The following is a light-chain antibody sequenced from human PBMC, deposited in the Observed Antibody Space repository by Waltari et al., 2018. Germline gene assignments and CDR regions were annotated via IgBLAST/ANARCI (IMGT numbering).Light chain of an antibody. J-gene: IGLJ1*01. CDR2: DVS. V-gene: IGLV2-14*03. Sequence: QSALTQPASVSGSPGQSITISRTGSSSDVGGYDFVSWYQQHPGKVPKLIIYDVSHRPSGVSTRFSGSKSGNTASLTISGLQSEDEADYYCNSYTSSNTRVFGTGTRVTVL. CDR1: SSDVGGYDF. CDR3: NSYTSSNTRV.